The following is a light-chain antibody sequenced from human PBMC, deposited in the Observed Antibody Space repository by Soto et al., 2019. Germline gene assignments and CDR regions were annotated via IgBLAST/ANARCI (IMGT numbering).Light chain of an antibody. V-gene: IGKV3-20*01. CDR2: DAS. J-gene: IGKJ5*01. CDR1: QTVNNNY. Sequence: DMAWTQPAGPLSLSPGERAILSCRASQTVNNNYLAWCQQKPGQAPRLLIYDASRRATGIADRFSGSASGTDFAHTIRRLETEDFAVYFCQQYSDLPMTFGQGARL. CDR3: QQYSDLPMT.